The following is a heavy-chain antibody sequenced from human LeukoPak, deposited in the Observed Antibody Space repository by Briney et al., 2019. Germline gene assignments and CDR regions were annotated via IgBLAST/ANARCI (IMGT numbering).Heavy chain of an antibody. V-gene: IGHV3-48*04. CDR1: GFTLSRYW. J-gene: IGHJ3*02. CDR3: AREYSSSSGKAFDI. D-gene: IGHD6-6*01. CDR2: ISSSRSSM. Sequence: GGSLRLSCAASGFTLSRYWMSWVRQAPGKGLEWVSYISSSRSSMYYADSVKGRFTISRDNAKNSLYLQMNSLRVEDTAIYYCAREYSSSSGKAFDIWGQGTMVTVSS.